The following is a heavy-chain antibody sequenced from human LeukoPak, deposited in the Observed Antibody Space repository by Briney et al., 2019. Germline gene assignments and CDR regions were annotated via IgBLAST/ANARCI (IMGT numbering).Heavy chain of an antibody. Sequence: SGPALVKPTQTLTLTCTFSGFSLSALGMCVSWIRQPPGKALEWLALIDWVDDKYYITSLRTRLTISKDTSKNQVVLTTTNMGPLDTATYYCARVDTSMGGPYFDYWGQGTLVTVSS. D-gene: IGHD5-18*01. V-gene: IGHV2-70*01. CDR1: GFSLSALGMC. CDR2: IDWVDDK. CDR3: ARVDTSMGGPYFDY. J-gene: IGHJ4*02.